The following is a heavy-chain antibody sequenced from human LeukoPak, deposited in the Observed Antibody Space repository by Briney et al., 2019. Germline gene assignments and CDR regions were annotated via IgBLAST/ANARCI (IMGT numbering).Heavy chain of an antibody. J-gene: IGHJ3*02. D-gene: IGHD2-2*01. Sequence: SETLSLTCTVSGGSISSYYCSWIRQPPGKGLEWIGYMYYSGSTNYNPSLKSRVTISVDTSKNQFSLKLSSVTAADTAVYYCARVDVVDLTADAFDIWGQGTMVTVSS. CDR1: GGSISSYY. CDR3: ARVDVVDLTADAFDI. V-gene: IGHV4-59*01. CDR2: MYYSGST.